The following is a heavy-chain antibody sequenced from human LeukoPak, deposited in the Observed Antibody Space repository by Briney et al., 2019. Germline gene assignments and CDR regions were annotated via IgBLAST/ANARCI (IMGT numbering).Heavy chain of an antibody. CDR1: GCTFSSYW. CDR3: AREDPVAILSH. D-gene: IGHD2-21*01. CDR2: IKEDGSDK. J-gene: IGHJ4*02. Sequence: GGSLRLSCAASGCTFSSYWTSWVRQAPGKGLEWVANIKEDGSDKYYVDSMKGRFTISRDNAKNSLYLQMNSLRAEDTAVYYCAREDPVAILSHWRQGTLVTVSS. V-gene: IGHV3-7*01.